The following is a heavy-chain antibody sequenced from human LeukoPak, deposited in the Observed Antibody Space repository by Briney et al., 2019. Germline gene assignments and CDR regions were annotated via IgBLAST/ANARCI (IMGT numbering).Heavy chain of an antibody. J-gene: IGHJ6*03. Sequence: PSQTLSLTCAISGDSVSSNSAAWNWIRQSPSRGLEWLGRTYYRSKWYNDYAVSVKSRITINPDTSKNQFSLQLNSVTPEDTAVYYCARVVTMVRGVMRYYYMDVWGKGTTVTVSS. CDR2: TYYRSKWYN. D-gene: IGHD3-10*01. V-gene: IGHV6-1*01. CDR1: GDSVSSNSAA. CDR3: ARVVTMVRGVMRYYYMDV.